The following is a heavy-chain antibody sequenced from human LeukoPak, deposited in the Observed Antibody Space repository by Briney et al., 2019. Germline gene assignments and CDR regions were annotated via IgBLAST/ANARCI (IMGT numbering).Heavy chain of an antibody. CDR1: GFAVSSNY. J-gene: IGHJ4*02. Sequence: GGSLRLSCAASGFAVSSNYMSWVRQAPGKGLEWVSVIYSGGSTYYADSVKGRFTISRDNSKNTLYLQMNSLRAEDTAVYYCARDNYYDSSGYSYWGQGTLVTVFS. CDR3: ARDNYYDSSGYSY. CDR2: IYSGGST. D-gene: IGHD3-22*01. V-gene: IGHV3-66*01.